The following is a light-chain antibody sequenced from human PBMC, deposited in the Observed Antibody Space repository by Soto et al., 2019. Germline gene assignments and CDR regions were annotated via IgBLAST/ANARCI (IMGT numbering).Light chain of an antibody. CDR3: SSYTSSSILSV. CDR1: ISDVGGYNY. Sequence: QCLLNQAASVSGSPGQSITISCTGTISDVGGYNYVSWYQQHPGKAPKLMIYEVSNRPSGVSNRFSGSKSGNTASLTISGLQAEDEADYYCSSYTSSSILSVFGTGTKVTVL. V-gene: IGLV2-14*01. J-gene: IGLJ1*01. CDR2: EVS.